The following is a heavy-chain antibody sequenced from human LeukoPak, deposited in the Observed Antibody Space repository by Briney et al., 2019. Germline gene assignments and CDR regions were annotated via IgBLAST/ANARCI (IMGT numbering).Heavy chain of an antibody. CDR2: IYYSGST. CDR1: GSSISSYY. V-gene: IGHV4-59*01. CDR3: ARIIVVPAAKAAFDI. D-gene: IGHD2-2*01. Sequence: SETLSLTCTVSGSSISSYYWSWIRQPPGKGLEWIGYIYYSGSTNYNPSLKSRVTISVDTSKNQFSLKLSSVTAADTAVYYCARIIVVPAAKAAFDIWGQGTMVTVSS. J-gene: IGHJ3*02.